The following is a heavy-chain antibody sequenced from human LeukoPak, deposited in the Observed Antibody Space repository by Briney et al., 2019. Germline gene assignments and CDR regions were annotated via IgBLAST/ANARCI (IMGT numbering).Heavy chain of an antibody. CDR2: ISGSGGST. Sequence: GGSLRLSCAASGFTFSSYAMSWVRQAPGKGLEWVSAISGSGGSTYYADSVKGRFTISRDNSKNTLYLQMNSLRAEDTAVYYCARDQYYGSGSYFLDYWGQGTLVTVSS. D-gene: IGHD3-10*01. CDR1: GFTFSSYA. V-gene: IGHV3-23*01. CDR3: ARDQYYGSGSYFLDY. J-gene: IGHJ4*02.